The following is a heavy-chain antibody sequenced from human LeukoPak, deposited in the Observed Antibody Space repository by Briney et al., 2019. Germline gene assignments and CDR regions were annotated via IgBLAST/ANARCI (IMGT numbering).Heavy chain of an antibody. CDR2: IYYSGST. CDR1: GGSISSYY. CDR3: ARENRYCSSTSCSYYYYMDV. J-gene: IGHJ6*03. V-gene: IGHV4-59*01. D-gene: IGHD2-2*01. Sequence: SETLSLTCTVSGGSISSYYWSWIRQPPGKGLEWIGYIYYSGSTNYNPSLKSRVTISVDTSKNQFSLKLSSVTAADTAAYYCARENRYCSSTSCSYYYYMDVWGKGTTVTVSS.